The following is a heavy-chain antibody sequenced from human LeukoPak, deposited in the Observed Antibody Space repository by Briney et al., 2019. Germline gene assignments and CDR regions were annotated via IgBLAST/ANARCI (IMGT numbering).Heavy chain of an antibody. CDR3: ARERYCSSTSCYWFDP. D-gene: IGHD2-2*01. J-gene: IGHJ5*02. Sequence: SVKVSCKASGYTFTSYGISWVRQAPGQGLEWMGWISAYNGNTNYAQKLQGRVTMTTDTSTSTAYMELRSLRSDDTVVYYCARERYCSSTSCYWFDPWGQGTLVTASS. V-gene: IGHV1-18*01. CDR1: GYTFTSYG. CDR2: ISAYNGNT.